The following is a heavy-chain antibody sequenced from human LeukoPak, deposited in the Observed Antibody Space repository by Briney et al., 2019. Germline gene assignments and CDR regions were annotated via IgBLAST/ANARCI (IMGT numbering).Heavy chain of an antibody. V-gene: IGHV3-74*01. CDR1: GFTFTNFW. CDR2: ISGDGSRT. J-gene: IGHJ4*02. Sequence: PGGSVRLSCVASGFTFTNFWMHWVRHAPGKGLEWVSRISGDGSRTAYAGSVKGRFTISRDNAKNTLYLQMNSLRAEDTALYYCVGDAEGLQVERQDFDSWGQGTLVTVSS. D-gene: IGHD1-1*01. CDR3: VGDAEGLQVERQDFDS.